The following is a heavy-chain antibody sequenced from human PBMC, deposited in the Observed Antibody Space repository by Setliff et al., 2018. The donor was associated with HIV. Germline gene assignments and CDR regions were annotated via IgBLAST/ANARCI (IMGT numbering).Heavy chain of an antibody. CDR2: IIHSGST. V-gene: IGHV4-34*12. D-gene: IGHD2-2*01. CDR1: GGSFNDYY. Sequence: SETLSLTCAVYGGSFNDYYWSWIRQPPGKGLEWIGEIIHSGSTNYNPSLKSRVTISVDTSKNQVSLKLTSVTAADTAVYYCARVLRDTSCYGPWGQGTLVTVSS. J-gene: IGHJ5*02. CDR3: ARVLRDTSCYGP.